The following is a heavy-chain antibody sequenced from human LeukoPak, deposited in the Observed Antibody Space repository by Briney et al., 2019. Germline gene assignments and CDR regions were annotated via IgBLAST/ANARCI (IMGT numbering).Heavy chain of an antibody. CDR3: ASSVRGVIISGGNFDY. J-gene: IGHJ4*02. V-gene: IGHV3-30-3*01. D-gene: IGHD3-10*01. CDR2: MSYDGSNK. CDR1: GFTFRNYA. Sequence: GGSLRLSCAASGFTFRNYAMHWVRQAPGKGLEWVAFMSYDGSNKYYADSVKGRFTISRDNSKNTLYLQMNSLRAEDTAVYYCASSVRGVIISGGNFDYWGQGTLVTVSS.